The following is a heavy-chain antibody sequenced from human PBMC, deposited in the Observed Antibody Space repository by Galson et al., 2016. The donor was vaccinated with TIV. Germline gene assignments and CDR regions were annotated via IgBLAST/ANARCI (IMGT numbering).Heavy chain of an antibody. J-gene: IGHJ4*02. D-gene: IGHD3-10*01. CDR3: ARDRIGGLDY. CDR1: GFTFSSYG. Sequence: SLRLSCAASGFTFSSYGLHWVRQAPGKGLEWVANIKQDGSEKYYVDSVKGRFTIYRDNARNSVYLQMNSLRAEDTAVYYCARDRIGGLDYWGQGTLVTVSS. V-gene: IGHV3-7*03. CDR2: IKQDGSEK.